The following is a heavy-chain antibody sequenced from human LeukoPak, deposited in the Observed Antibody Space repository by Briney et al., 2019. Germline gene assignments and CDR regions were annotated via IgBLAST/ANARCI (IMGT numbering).Heavy chain of an antibody. J-gene: IGHJ4*02. CDR1: SASIRSSPYF. Sequence: KPSETLSLTCTVSSASIRSSPYFWGWIRQSPGKGLEWIGSNSGTTYYNPSLKSRVTISVDTSKNQFSLKLNSVTAADTAVFYCAANSADYNTLGSSYKVWGQGTLVTVSS. CDR3: AANSADYNTLGSSYKV. D-gene: IGHD3-10*01. V-gene: IGHV4-39*01. CDR2: NSGTT.